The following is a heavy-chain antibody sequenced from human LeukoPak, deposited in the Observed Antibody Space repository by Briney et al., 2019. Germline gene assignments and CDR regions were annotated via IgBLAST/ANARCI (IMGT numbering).Heavy chain of an antibody. Sequence: PSETLSLTCSVSGGSVNSGTYYWSWIRQPPGKGLEWISYIYYSGSTSYNPSHKSRVTISIDTSRNQFSLKLSSVTAADTAVYYCATLGYCSGGSCYWGSWFDPWGQGTLVTVSS. J-gene: IGHJ5*02. CDR1: GGSVNSGTYY. CDR2: IYYSGST. D-gene: IGHD2-15*01. CDR3: ATLGYCSGGSCYWGSWFDP. V-gene: IGHV4-61*01.